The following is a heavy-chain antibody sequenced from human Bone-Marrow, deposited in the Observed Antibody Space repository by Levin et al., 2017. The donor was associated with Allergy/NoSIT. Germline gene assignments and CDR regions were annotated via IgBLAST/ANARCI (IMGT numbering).Heavy chain of an antibody. CDR3: ATADSSPLQFHDAFNI. CDR2: IKSKPAGGTA. J-gene: IGHJ3*02. V-gene: IGHV3-15*01. CDR1: GFSFSDAS. Sequence: GGSLRLSCTASGFSFSDASMTWVRQSAGRGLEWVGRIKSKPAGGTADYAEPVKGRIGGTDYADPVKGRFLISRDDSKKIVYLKMNSLKTEDTALYYCATADSSPLQFHDAFNIWGQGTMVTVSS. D-gene: IGHD3-22*01.